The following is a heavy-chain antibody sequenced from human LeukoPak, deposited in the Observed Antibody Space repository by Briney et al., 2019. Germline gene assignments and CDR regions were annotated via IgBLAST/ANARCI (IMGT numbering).Heavy chain of an antibody. J-gene: IGHJ6*02. D-gene: IGHD2-15*01. V-gene: IGHV4-34*01. CDR3: ARVVVAATPAYYYGMDV. CDR1: GFTFSSYS. CDR2: INHSGST. Sequence: PGGSLRLSCAASGFTFSSYSMNWVRQAPGKGLEWIGEINHSGSTNYNPSLKSRVTISVDTSKNQFSLKLSSVTAADTAVYYCARVVVAATPAYYYGMDVWGQGTTVTVSS.